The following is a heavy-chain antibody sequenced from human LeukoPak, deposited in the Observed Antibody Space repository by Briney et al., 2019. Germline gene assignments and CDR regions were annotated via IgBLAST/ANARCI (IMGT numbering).Heavy chain of an antibody. J-gene: IGHJ4*02. CDR1: GGTFSSYA. CDR3: ARDSHVRHYDSSGYYGY. V-gene: IGHV1-69*13. Sequence: SVRVSCKASGGTFSSYAISWVRQAPGQGLEWMGGIIPIFGTANYAQKFQGRVTITADESTSTAYMELSSLRSEDTAVYYCARDSHVRHYDSSGYYGYWGQGTLVTVSS. D-gene: IGHD3-22*01. CDR2: IIPIFGTA.